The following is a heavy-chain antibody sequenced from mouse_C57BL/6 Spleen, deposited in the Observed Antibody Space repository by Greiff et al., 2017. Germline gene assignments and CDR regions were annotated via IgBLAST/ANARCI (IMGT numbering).Heavy chain of an antibody. D-gene: IGHD2-10*01. J-gene: IGHJ4*01. CDR1: GFTFSSYA. Sequence: EVMLVESGGGLVKPGGSLKLSCAASGFTFSSYAMSWVRQTPEKRLEWVATISDGGSYTYYPDNVQGRFTISRDNAKNNLYLQMSHLKSEDTAMYYCAREGPTMSYAMDYWGQGTSVTVSS. CDR3: AREGPTMSYAMDY. CDR2: ISDGGSYT. V-gene: IGHV5-4*01.